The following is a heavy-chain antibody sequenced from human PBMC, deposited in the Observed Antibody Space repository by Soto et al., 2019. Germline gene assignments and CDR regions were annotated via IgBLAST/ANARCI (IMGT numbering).Heavy chain of an antibody. Sequence: SETLSLTCTVSGGPITSSSFYWGWIRQPPGKGLEWIGIIYYSGSTYYNPSLKSRVTISVDTSKSQFSLNLNSVTAADTAVYYCARGYDILTGPLDFWGQGTLVTVSS. J-gene: IGHJ4*02. V-gene: IGHV4-39*01. CDR3: ARGYDILTGPLDF. D-gene: IGHD3-9*01. CDR1: GGPITSSSFY. CDR2: IYYSGST.